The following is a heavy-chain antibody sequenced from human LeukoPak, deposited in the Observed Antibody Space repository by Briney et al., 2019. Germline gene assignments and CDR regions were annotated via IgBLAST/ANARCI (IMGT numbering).Heavy chain of an antibody. CDR1: GFTFSSYA. Sequence: PGGSLRLSCAASGFTFSSYAMSWVRRAPGKGLEWVSAISGSGGSTYYADSVKGRFTISRDNSKNTLYLQMNSLRAEDTAVYYCAKDFSSGWLPEYFQHWGQGTLVTVSS. J-gene: IGHJ1*01. CDR3: AKDFSSGWLPEYFQH. V-gene: IGHV3-23*01. D-gene: IGHD6-19*01. CDR2: ISGSGGST.